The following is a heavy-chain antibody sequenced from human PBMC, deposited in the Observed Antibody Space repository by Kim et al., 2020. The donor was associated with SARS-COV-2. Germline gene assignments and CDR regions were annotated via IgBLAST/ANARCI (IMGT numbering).Heavy chain of an antibody. CDR3: VADLANDIYPLDI. D-gene: IGHD3-3*01. CDR2: ITGGTT. CDR1: GFNFAGAW. J-gene: IGHJ4*02. Sequence: GGSLRLSCTTSGFNFAGAWMSWVRQAPGKGLEWVGRITGGTTDYTAPVKGRFTISRDDSRSTLFLQMNSLKTEDTAVYYCVADLANDIYPLDIWGQGTLV. V-gene: IGHV3-15*01.